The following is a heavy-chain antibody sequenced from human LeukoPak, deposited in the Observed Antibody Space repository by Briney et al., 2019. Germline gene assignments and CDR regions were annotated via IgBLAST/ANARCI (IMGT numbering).Heavy chain of an antibody. CDR2: IYYSGST. CDR3: ARDFDSSGCFDY. Sequence: PSETLSLTCTVSGRSISSYYWSWLRQPPGKGLEWIGYIYYSGSTNYNPSLKSRVTISVDTSKNQFSLKLSSVTAADTAVYYCARDFDSSGCFDYWGQGTLVTVSS. CDR1: GRSISSYY. J-gene: IGHJ4*02. D-gene: IGHD3-22*01. V-gene: IGHV4-59*13.